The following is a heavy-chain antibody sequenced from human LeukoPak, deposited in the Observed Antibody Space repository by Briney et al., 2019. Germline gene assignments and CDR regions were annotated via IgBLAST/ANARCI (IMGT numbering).Heavy chain of an antibody. J-gene: IGHJ3*02. CDR3: ASREKTAQNAFDI. D-gene: IGHD2-21*02. CDR2: INPNSGCT. Sequence: ASVKVSCKASVYTVTGYYMHGVRQAPGQVREWMGWINPNSGCTNYAQNFQGRVTMTRDTSISTAYMELSRLSSDDTAVYYCASREKTAQNAFDIWGQGTMVTVSS. V-gene: IGHV1-2*02. CDR1: VYTVTGYY.